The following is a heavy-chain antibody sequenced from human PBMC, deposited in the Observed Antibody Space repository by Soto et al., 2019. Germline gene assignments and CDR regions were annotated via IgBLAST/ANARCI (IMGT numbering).Heavy chain of an antibody. CDR3: ASSPARFLEWLS. J-gene: IGHJ4*02. CDR2: IIPILGIA. V-gene: IGHV1-69*02. Sequence: SVKVSCKASGGTFSSYTISWVRQAPGQGLEWMGRIIPILGIANYAQKFQGRVTITADKSTSTAYMELSSLRSEDTAVYYCASSPARFLEWLSWGQGTLVTVSS. D-gene: IGHD3-3*01. CDR1: GGTFSSYT.